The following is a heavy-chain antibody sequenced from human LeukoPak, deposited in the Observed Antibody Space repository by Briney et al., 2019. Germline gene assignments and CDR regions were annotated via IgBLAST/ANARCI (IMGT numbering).Heavy chain of an antibody. Sequence: ASVKVSCKACGYTFTGYYMHWVRQAPGQGLEWMGIINPSGGSTSYAQKFQGRVTMTRDMSTSTVYMELSSLRSEDTAVYYCARDNWADNFGVANNWFDPWGQGTLVTVSS. CDR2: INPSGGST. CDR3: ARDNWADNFGVANNWFDP. J-gene: IGHJ5*02. D-gene: IGHD3-3*01. V-gene: IGHV1-46*01. CDR1: GYTFTGYY.